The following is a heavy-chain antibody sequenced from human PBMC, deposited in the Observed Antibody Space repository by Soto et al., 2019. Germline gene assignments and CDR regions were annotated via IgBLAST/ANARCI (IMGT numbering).Heavy chain of an antibody. V-gene: IGHV1-8*01. Sequence: QVQLVQSGAEVKKPGASVKVSCKASGYTFTSYDINWVRQATGQGLEWMGWMNPNSGNTGYAQKFRSRVTMTRNTSMSTAYMELSSLRSEDTAVYYCARERTGTTSMDVWGQGTTVTVSS. CDR2: MNPNSGNT. CDR1: GYTFTSYD. J-gene: IGHJ6*02. D-gene: IGHD1-1*01. CDR3: ARERTGTTSMDV.